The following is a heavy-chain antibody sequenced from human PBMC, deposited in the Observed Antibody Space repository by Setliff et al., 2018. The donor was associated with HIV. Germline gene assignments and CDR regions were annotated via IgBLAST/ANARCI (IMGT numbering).Heavy chain of an antibody. Sequence: GGSLRLSCAASGFIFSNYVMHWVRQTPGKGLEWVSFIYFDGSNSDYADSVKGRFTMSRDNSKNTLYLQMNSLRAEDTAVYYCAKDHKGYYYDSSGYHYEGVDYWGQGTLVTVSS. V-gene: IGHV3-30*02. D-gene: IGHD3-22*01. CDR2: IYFDGSNS. CDR1: GFIFSNYV. J-gene: IGHJ4*02. CDR3: AKDHKGYYYDSSGYHYEGVDY.